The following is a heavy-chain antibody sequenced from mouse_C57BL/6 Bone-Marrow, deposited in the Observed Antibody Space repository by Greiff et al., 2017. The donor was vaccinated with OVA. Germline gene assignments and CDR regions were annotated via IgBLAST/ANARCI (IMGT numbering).Heavy chain of an antibody. CDR2: IDPSDSYT. Sequence: QVHVKQPGAELVMPGASVKLSCKASGYTFTSYWMHWVKQRPGQGLEWIGEIDPSDSYTNYNQKFKGKSTLTVDKSSSTAYMQLSSLTSEDSAVYYCALYDYDAWFAYWGQGTLVTVSA. CDR1: GYTFTSYW. D-gene: IGHD2-4*01. V-gene: IGHV1-69*01. CDR3: ALYDYDAWFAY. J-gene: IGHJ3*01.